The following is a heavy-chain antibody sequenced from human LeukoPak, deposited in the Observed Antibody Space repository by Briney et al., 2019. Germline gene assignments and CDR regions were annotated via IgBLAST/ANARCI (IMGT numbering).Heavy chain of an antibody. CDR1: GFTFSSYA. J-gene: IGHJ4*02. V-gene: IGHV3-30-3*01. D-gene: IGHD4-17*01. Sequence: GGSLRLSCAASGFTFSSYAMHWVRQAPGKGLEWVAVMSYDGSNKFYADSVKGRFTISRDNSKNTLYLQMNSLRAEDPAVYYCASPGGDYEFTPFNYWGQGTLVTVSS. CDR2: MSYDGSNK. CDR3: ASPGGDYEFTPFNY.